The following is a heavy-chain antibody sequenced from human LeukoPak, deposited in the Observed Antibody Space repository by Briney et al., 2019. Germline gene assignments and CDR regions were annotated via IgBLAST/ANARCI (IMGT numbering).Heavy chain of an antibody. J-gene: IGHJ4*02. CDR2: IVVGSGNT. CDR1: GFTITSSA. Sequence: SVKVSCKASGFTITSSAMQWVRQARGQRLEWIGWIVVGSGNTNYAQKFQERVTITRDMSTSTAYMELSSLRSEDTAVYYCAAFDNYYDSSGYDGWGQGTLVTVSS. CDR3: AAFDNYYDSSGYDG. V-gene: IGHV1-58*02. D-gene: IGHD3-22*01.